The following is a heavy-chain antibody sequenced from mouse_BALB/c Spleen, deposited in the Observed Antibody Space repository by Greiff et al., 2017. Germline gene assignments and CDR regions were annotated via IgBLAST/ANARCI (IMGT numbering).Heavy chain of an antibody. J-gene: IGHJ4*01. Sequence: EVKLQESGGGLVQPGGSLKLSCAASGFTFSSYGMSWVRQTPDKRLELVATINSNGGSTYYPDSVKGRFTISRDNAKNTLYLQMSSLKSEDTAMYYCAREDYYGSRYAMDYWGQGTSVTVSS. D-gene: IGHD1-1*01. CDR3: AREDYYGSRYAMDY. V-gene: IGHV5-6-3*01. CDR1: GFTFSSYG. CDR2: INSNGGST.